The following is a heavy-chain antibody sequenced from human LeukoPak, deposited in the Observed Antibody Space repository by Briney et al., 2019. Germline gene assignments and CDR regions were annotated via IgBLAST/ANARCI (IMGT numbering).Heavy chain of an antibody. CDR2: IYHSGST. CDR3: AMSLCGGDCSYDAFDI. V-gene: IGHV4-30-2*01. J-gene: IGHJ3*02. CDR1: GGSISSGGYY. D-gene: IGHD2-21*01. Sequence: SETLSLTCTVSGGSISSGGYYWSWIRQPPGKGLEWIGYIYHSGSTYYNPSLKSRVTISVDRSKNQFSLKLSSVTAADTAVYYCAMSLCGGDCSYDAFDIWGQGTMVTVSS.